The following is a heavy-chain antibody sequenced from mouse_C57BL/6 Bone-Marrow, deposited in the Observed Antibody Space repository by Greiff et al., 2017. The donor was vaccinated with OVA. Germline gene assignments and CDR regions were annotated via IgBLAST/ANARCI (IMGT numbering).Heavy chain of an antibody. J-gene: IGHJ3*01. CDR2: IDPSDSYT. CDR1: GYTFTSYW. V-gene: IGHV1-50*01. Sequence: QVQLQQPGAELVKPGASVKLSCKASGYTFTSYWMQWVKQRPGQGLEWIGEIDPSDSYTNYNQKFKGKATLTVDTSSSTAYMQLSSLTSEDSAVYYWARYRASWFAYWGQGTLVTVSA. D-gene: IGHD2-14*01. CDR3: ARYRASWFAY.